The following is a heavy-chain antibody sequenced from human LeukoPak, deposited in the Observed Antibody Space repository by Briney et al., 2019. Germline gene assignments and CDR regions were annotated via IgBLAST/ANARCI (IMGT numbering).Heavy chain of an antibody. CDR3: ARDKIVGATFLDY. D-gene: IGHD1-26*01. Sequence: GGSLRLSCAASGFTFSSYSMKWVRQAPGKGLEWVSYISSSSTYIYYADSLKGRFTISRDNAKNSLYLQMNSLRAEDTAVYYCARDKIVGATFLDYWGQGTLVTVSS. CDR2: ISSSSTYI. J-gene: IGHJ4*02. CDR1: GFTFSSYS. V-gene: IGHV3-21*01.